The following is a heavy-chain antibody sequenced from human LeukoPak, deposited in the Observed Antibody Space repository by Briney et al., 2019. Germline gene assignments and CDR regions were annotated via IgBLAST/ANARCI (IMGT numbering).Heavy chain of an antibody. Sequence: GGSRRPSCEASRFVFTNYYMSWVRQAPGKGLDWIATIAYDGDTKYYADSAEGRFTISRDNAKNSLSLQMNSLRAEDTAVYFCARAGTYDGCKVLYSWGQGTLVTVSS. CDR3: ARAGTYDGCKVLYS. D-gene: IGHD3-22*01. V-gene: IGHV3-11*01. CDR1: RFVFTNYY. J-gene: IGHJ4*02. CDR2: IAYDGDTK.